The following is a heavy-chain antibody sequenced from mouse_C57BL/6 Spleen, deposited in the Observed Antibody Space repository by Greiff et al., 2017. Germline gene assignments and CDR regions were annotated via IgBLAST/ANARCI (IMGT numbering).Heavy chain of an antibody. CDR3: AKDYGNYATGYFDV. D-gene: IGHD2-1*01. J-gene: IGHJ1*03. CDR2: IWGAGST. Sequence: QVQLKESGPGLVAPSQSLSITCTVSGFSLTSYGVSWVRQPPGKGLEWLGVIWGAGSTNYHSALISRLSISKDNSKSQVFLKLNSLLTDDTATYYCAKDYGNYATGYFDVWGTGTTVTVSS. CDR1: GFSLTSYG. V-gene: IGHV2-3*01.